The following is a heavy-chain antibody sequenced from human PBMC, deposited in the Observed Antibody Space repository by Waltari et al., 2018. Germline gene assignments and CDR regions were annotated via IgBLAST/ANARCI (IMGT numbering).Heavy chain of an antibody. Sequence: QVQLVQSGAEVKKPGSSVKVSCKASGGTFSSYAISWVRQAPGQGLEWMGGITPIFGTANDAQKFQGRVTITADESTSTAYMELGSLRSEDTAVYYCAGDPAYSSGWYGGFDYWGQGTLVTVSS. CDR2: ITPIFGTA. V-gene: IGHV1-69*01. CDR3: AGDPAYSSGWYGGFDY. CDR1: GGTFSSYA. D-gene: IGHD6-19*01. J-gene: IGHJ4*02.